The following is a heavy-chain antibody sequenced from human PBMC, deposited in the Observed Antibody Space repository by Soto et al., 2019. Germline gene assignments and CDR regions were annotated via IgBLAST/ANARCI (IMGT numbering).Heavy chain of an antibody. CDR1: GGSFSGYY. CDR2: INHSGIT. V-gene: IGHV4-34*01. CDR3: AIGPRMWLAGGGY. Sequence: SETLSLTCAVYGGSFSGYYWSWIRQPPGKGLEWLGEINHSGITDYNPSLKSRITIPIDTSKKQFSLKLNSVTAADTAVYYCAIGPRMWLAGGGYWGQGTQVTVSS. D-gene: IGHD6-19*01. J-gene: IGHJ4*02.